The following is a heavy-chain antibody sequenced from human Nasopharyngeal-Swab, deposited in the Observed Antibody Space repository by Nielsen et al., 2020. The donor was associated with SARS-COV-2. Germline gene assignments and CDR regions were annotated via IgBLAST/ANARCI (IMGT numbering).Heavy chain of an antibody. CDR1: GDSIDRSSFY. CDR2: IFYNGNT. D-gene: IGHD6-19*01. J-gene: IGHJ4*02. CDR3: ARRQSSGWYGSFDY. Sequence: SETLSLTCSVTGDSIDRSSFYWAWIRQPPGKGLEWIGSIFYNGNTYYNPSLKSRVTISVDTSKNEFSVKLSSATAADTAVYYCARRQSSGWYGSFDYWGQGHLVTVSS. V-gene: IGHV4-39*01.